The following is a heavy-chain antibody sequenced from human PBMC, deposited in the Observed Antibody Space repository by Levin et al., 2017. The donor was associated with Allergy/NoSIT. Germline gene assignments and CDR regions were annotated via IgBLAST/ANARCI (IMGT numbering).Heavy chain of an antibody. CDR2: IYYSGST. CDR1: GGSISSYY. CDR3: ARNKYDYNYWFDP. Sequence: SETLSLTCTVSGGSISSYYWSWIRQPPGKGLEWIGYIYYSGSTNYNPSLKSRVTISVDTSKNQFSLKLSSVTAADTAVYYCARNKYDYNYWFDPWGQGTLVTVSS. J-gene: IGHJ5*02. D-gene: IGHD5-24*01. V-gene: IGHV4-59*01.